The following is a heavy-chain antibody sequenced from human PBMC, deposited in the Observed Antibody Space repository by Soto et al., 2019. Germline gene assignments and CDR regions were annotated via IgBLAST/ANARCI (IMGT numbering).Heavy chain of an antibody. V-gene: IGHV3-43*01. Sequence: PGGSLRLSCAASGFRFDDYNIHWVRQAPGKGLEWVSLITWNGGNSYYADSVKGRFTISRDSTTESVSLQMTSLKREDTGLYFCARETLSYGSALDVWGQGTTVTVSS. CDR3: ARETLSYGSALDV. D-gene: IGHD3-16*01. CDR2: ITWNGGNS. J-gene: IGHJ6*02. CDR1: GFRFDDYN.